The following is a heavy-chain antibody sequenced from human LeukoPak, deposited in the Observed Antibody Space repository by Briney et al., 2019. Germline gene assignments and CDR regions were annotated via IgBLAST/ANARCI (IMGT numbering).Heavy chain of an antibody. D-gene: IGHD6-13*01. Sequence: ASVNVSCTASGYTFTIYGIRWVRPAPGQGLEWMGWISAYNGNTNYAQKLQGRVTMTTDTSTSTAYMELRSLRSDDTAVYYCARDIKLRAAAGPRITPGTYWGQGTLVTVSS. CDR1: GYTFTIYG. CDR2: ISAYNGNT. J-gene: IGHJ4*02. CDR3: ARDIKLRAAAGPRITPGTY. V-gene: IGHV1-18*01.